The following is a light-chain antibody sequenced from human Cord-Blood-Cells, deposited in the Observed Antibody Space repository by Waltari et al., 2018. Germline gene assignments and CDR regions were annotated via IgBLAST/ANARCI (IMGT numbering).Light chain of an antibody. CDR1: QGISSY. Sequence: AIRMTQSPSSFSASTGDIVTITCRASQGISSYLAWYQQKPGKAPKLLSYAASTLQSGVPPSFSGSGSGTDFTLTISCLQSEDFATYFCQQYYSYPQTFGQGTKVEIK. V-gene: IGKV1-8*01. CDR3: QQYYSYPQT. CDR2: AAS. J-gene: IGKJ1*01.